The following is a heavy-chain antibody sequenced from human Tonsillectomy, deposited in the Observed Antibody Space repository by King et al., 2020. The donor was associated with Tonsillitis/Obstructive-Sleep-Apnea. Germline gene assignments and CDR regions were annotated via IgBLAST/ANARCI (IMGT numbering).Heavy chain of an antibody. CDR3: ARDGTVTYFDY. V-gene: IGHV4-59*01. J-gene: IGHJ4*02. Sequence: QLQESGPGLVKPSETLSLTCTVSGGSISSYYWSWLRQPPGKGLEWIGYIYYSGSTNYNPSLKSRVTISVDTSKNQFSLKLSSVTAADTAVYYCARDGTVTYFDYWGQGTLVTVSS. D-gene: IGHD4-17*01. CDR2: IYYSGST. CDR1: GGSISSYY.